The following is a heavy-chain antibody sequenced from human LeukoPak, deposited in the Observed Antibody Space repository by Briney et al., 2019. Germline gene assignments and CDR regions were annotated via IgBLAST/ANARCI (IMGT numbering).Heavy chain of an antibody. CDR3: ARAVVTRNNWFDP. CDR2: IYHSGST. J-gene: IGHJ5*02. V-gene: IGHV4-4*02. D-gene: IGHD4-23*01. Sequence: PSGTLSLTCAVSGDSISSTNWWSWVRQPPGKGLEWIGEIYHSGSTNYNPSLKSRVTISVDTSKNQFSLKLSSVTAADTAVYYCARAVVTRNNWFDPWGQGTLVTVSS. CDR1: GDSISSTNW.